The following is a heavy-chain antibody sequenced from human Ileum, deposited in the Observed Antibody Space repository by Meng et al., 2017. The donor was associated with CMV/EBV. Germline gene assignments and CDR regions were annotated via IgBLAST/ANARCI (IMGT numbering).Heavy chain of an antibody. CDR1: GDSIRSGHYY. Sequence: VQLQESGPGLVKTSQTLSLTCTVSGDSIRSGHYYWSWIRQTPGKGLEWIGHIHDSGSTYYNPSLQSRVTISVDTSKNQFSLKLSSVTAADTAVYYCARWVTGSPGFDCWGQGTLVTVSS. D-gene: IGHD2-21*02. J-gene: IGHJ4*02. CDR3: ARWVTGSPGFDC. V-gene: IGHV4-30-4*01. CDR2: IHDSGST.